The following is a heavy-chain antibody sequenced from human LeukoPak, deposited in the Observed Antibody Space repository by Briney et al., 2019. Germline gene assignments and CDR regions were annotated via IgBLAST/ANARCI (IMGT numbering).Heavy chain of an antibody. Sequence: GGSLRLSCAASGFTFSVYWMSWVRQAPGKGLEWVSGISWNSGSIGYADSVKGRFTISRDNAKNSLYLQMNSLRAEDTALYYCAKSRLNGQDFDYWGQGTLVTVSS. V-gene: IGHV3-9*01. D-gene: IGHD1-1*01. CDR2: ISWNSGSI. J-gene: IGHJ4*02. CDR3: AKSRLNGQDFDY. CDR1: GFTFSVYW.